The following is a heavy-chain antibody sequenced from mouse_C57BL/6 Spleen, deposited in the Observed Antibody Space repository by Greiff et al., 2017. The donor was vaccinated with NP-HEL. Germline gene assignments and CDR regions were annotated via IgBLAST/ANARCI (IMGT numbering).Heavy chain of an antibody. D-gene: IGHD1-1*02. V-gene: IGHV10-1*01. J-gene: IGHJ4*01. CDR3: VRTGGIFAMDY. CDR2: IRSKSNNYAT. CDR1: GFSFNTYA. Sequence: EVQLVESGGGLVQPKGSLKLSCAASGFSFNTYAMNWVRQAPGKGLEWVARIRSKSNNYATYYADSVKDRFTISRDDSESMLYLQMNNLKTEDTAMYYCVRTGGIFAMDYWGQGTSVTVSS.